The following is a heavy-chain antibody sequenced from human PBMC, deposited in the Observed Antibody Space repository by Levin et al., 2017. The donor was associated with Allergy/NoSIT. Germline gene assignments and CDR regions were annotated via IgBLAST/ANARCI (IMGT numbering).Heavy chain of an antibody. J-gene: IGHJ3*02. V-gene: IGHV3-33*01. CDR2: IWYDGSNK. D-gene: IGHD5-18*01. CDR1: GFTFSSYG. CDR3: ARAGTAMGQDDAFDI. Sequence: GESLKISCAASGFTFSSYGMHWVRQAPGKGLEWVAVIWYDGSNKYYADSVKGRFTISRDNSKNTLYLQMNSLRAEDTAVYYCARAGTAMGQDDAFDIWGQGTMVTVSS.